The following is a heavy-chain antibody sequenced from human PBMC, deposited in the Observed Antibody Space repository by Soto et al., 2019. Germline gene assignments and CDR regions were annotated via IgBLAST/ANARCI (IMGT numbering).Heavy chain of an antibody. CDR1: GFTFSDYA. CDR3: AKGNRKQRLGDYWYFDL. V-gene: IGHV3-23*01. CDR2: ISGTGAST. J-gene: IGHJ2*01. Sequence: GGSLRLSCGASGFTFSDYAMSWVRQGPGKGLEWLSGISGTGASTYYADSVKGRFSISRDNSRNTLYLQLSSLRVDDTAAYYCAKGNRKQRLGDYWYFDLWGRGTLVTVSS. D-gene: IGHD6-25*01.